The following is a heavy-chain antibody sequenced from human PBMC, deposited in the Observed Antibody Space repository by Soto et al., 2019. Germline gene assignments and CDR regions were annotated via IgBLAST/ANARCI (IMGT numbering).Heavy chain of an antibody. D-gene: IGHD6-19*01. V-gene: IGHV1-18*04. CDR2: SGAYMGNT. CDR3: ERGSGWFPPRIYYGVDV. Sequence: QVQLVQSGPEVKNPGASVKVSCKASNFTFTSYGITWVRQAPGQGLEWMGWSGAYMGNTNYAQSLQGRVTLTTDTSTSTAHMELRSLRSDDTAVYYCERGSGWFPPRIYYGVDVWGQGTKVIVSS. J-gene: IGHJ6*02. CDR1: NFTFTSYG.